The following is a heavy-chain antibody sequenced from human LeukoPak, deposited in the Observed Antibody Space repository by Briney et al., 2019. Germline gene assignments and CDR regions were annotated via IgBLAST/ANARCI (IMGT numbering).Heavy chain of an antibody. V-gene: IGHV3-21*01. CDR1: GFTFSSYS. CDR2: ISSGSSYI. D-gene: IGHD6-13*01. Sequence: GGSLRLSCAASGFTFSSYSMNWVRQAPGKGLEWVSSISSGSSYIYYADSVKGRFTISRDNAKNSLYLQMSSLRAEGTAVYYCATTSSWYAFDIWGQGTMVTVSS. CDR3: ATTSSWYAFDI. J-gene: IGHJ3*02.